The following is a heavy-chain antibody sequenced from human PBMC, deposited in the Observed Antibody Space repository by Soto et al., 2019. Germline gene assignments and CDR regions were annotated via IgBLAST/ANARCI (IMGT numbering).Heavy chain of an antibody. CDR3: ARGLLWFGEFFANWFAP. D-gene: IGHD3-10*01. CDR1: GYTFTSYA. Sequence: ASVKVSCKASGYTFTSYAMHWVRQAPGQRLEWMGWINAGNGNTKYSQKFQGRVTITRDTSASTAYMELSSLRSEDTAVYYCARGLLWFGEFFANWFAPGGQGPLVTVPS. V-gene: IGHV1-3*01. J-gene: IGHJ5*02. CDR2: INAGNGNT.